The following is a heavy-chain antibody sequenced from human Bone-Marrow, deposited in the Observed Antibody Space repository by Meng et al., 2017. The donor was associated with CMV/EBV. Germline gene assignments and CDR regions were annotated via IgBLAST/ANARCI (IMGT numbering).Heavy chain of an antibody. Sequence: AGSLSLSCAASGFTVSSSYMSWVRQAPGKGLEWVSAINGSGGSTYYADSVKGRFTISRDNSKNTLYLQMNSLRAEDTAVYYCATRPITGTTAVDYWGQGTLVTASS. D-gene: IGHD1-7*01. V-gene: IGHV3-23*01. J-gene: IGHJ4*02. CDR2: INGSGGST. CDR3: ATRPITGTTAVDY. CDR1: GFTVSSSY.